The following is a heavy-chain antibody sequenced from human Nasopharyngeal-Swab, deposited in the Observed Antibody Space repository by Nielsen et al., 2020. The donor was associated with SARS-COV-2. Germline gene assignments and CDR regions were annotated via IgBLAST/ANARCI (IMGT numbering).Heavy chain of an antibody. V-gene: IGHV3-23*01. CDR1: GFTFDSYA. Sequence: GGSLRLSCAASGFTFDSYAMSWARQAPGKGLEWVSSISGSGGTTYYADSVKDRFTISRDNSKNTLYLQLSSLRAEDTAVYYCAKPGRGSGIDSRTVFLDDNWLDPWGQGTLVTVSS. CDR3: AKPGRGSGIDSRTVFLDDNWLDP. J-gene: IGHJ5*02. CDR2: ISGSGGTT. D-gene: IGHD1-26*01.